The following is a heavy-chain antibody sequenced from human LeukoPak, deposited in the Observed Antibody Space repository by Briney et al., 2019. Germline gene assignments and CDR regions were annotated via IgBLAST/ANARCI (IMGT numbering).Heavy chain of an antibody. D-gene: IGHD3-9*01. CDR1: GFTFSSYW. J-gene: IGHJ3*02. CDR3: ARDGTCYDMLAGQSSAFDM. CDR2: IKQDGSEK. V-gene: IGHV3-7*01. Sequence: GGSLRLSCAASGFTFSSYWMSWVRQAPGKGLEWVANIKQDGSEKYYVDSVKGRFTISRDNAKNSLYLQMNSLRAEDTAVYWCARDGTCYDMLAGQSSAFDMWGQGTMVTVSS.